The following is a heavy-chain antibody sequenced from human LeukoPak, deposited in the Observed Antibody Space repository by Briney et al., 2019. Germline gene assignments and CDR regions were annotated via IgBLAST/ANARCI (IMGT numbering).Heavy chain of an antibody. CDR3: ARDRNYYYMDV. CDR2: ISSSSSYI. V-gene: IGHV3-21*01. CDR1: GFTFSSYS. J-gene: IGHJ6*03. Sequence: GGSLRLSCAASGFTFSSYSMNWVRPAPGKGLEWVSSISSSSSYIYYADSVKGRFTISRDNAKNSLYLQMNSLRAEDTAVYYCARDRNYYYMDVWGKGTTVTVSS.